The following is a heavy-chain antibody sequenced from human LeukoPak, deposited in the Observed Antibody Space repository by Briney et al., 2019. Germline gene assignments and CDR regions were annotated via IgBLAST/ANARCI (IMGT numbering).Heavy chain of an antibody. V-gene: IGHV4-59*01. CDR1: GGSISSYY. D-gene: IGHD4-11*01. CDR2: IYYSGST. J-gene: IGHJ5*02. CDR3: AREFYSNYGWFDP. Sequence: PSETLSLTCTVSGGSISSYYWSWIRQPPGKGLEWIGYIYYSGSTNYNPSLKSRVTISVDTSKNQFSLKLSSVTAADTAVYYCAREFYSNYGWFDPWGQGTLVTVSS.